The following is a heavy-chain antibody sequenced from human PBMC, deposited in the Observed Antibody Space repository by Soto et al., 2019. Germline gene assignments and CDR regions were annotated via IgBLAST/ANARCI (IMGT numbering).Heavy chain of an antibody. D-gene: IGHD6-6*01. J-gene: IGHJ6*02. CDR3: ARESIAARPGGYYYYGMDV. CDR2: IWYDGSNK. V-gene: IGHV3-33*01. CDR1: GFTFSSYG. Sequence: SLRLSCAASGFTFSSYGMHWVRQAPGKGLEWVAAIWYDGSNKYYADSVKGRFTISRDNSKNTLYLQMNSLRAEDTAVYYCARESIAARPGGYYYYGMDVWGQGTTVTVSS.